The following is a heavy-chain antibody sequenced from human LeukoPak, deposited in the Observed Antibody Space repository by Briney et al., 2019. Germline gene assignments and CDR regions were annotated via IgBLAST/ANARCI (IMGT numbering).Heavy chain of an antibody. CDR3: ARGYSYGFPLDF. CDR1: GGSISSNNW. V-gene: IGHV4-4*02. J-gene: IGHJ4*02. CDR2: IYHSGST. D-gene: IGHD5-18*01. Sequence: SVTLSLTCAVSGGSISSNNWWSWVRQPPGKGLEWIGEIYHSGSTNYNPSLKSRVTISVDKSKNLFFLKLSSVTAADSAVYYCARGYSYGFPLDFWGQGTLVTVSS.